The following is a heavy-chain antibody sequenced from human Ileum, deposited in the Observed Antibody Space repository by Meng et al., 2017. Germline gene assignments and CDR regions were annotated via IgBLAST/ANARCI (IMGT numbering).Heavy chain of an antibody. V-gene: IGHV4-61*01. CDR2: TYYTGLT. J-gene: IGHJ4*02. CDR3: ARTYNTPFFDS. D-gene: IGHD1-14*01. Sequence: QVELQESGPGLLRPSETLSLSCTVSGASVNFGLYFWSWIRQSPGKTLEWIGHTYYTGLTNYNPSLKSRVAISLDASKNQFSLKLNSVSAADSAVYFCARTYNTPFFDSWGQGTLVTVSS. CDR1: GASVNFGLYF.